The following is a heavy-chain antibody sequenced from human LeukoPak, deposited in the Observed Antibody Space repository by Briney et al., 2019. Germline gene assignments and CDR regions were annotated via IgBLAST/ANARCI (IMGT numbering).Heavy chain of an antibody. CDR1: GFTFSSYS. V-gene: IGHV3-48*02. CDR2: ISSSSSTI. D-gene: IGHD3-22*01. CDR3: ARDEGSYYDSSGYVFY. Sequence: GGSLRLSCAASGFTFSSYSMNWVRQAPGKGLEWVSYISSSSSTIYYADSVKGRFTISRDNAKNSLYLQMNSLRDEDTAVYYCARDEGSYYDSSGYVFYWGQGTLVTVSS. J-gene: IGHJ4*02.